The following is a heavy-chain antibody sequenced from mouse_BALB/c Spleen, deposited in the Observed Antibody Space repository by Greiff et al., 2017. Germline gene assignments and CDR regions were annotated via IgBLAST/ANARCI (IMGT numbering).Heavy chain of an antibody. CDR2: IDPSDSET. V-gene: IGHV1S127*01. CDR1: GYSFTSYW. Sequence: QVQLQQSGPQLVRPGASVKISCKASGYSFTSYWMHWVKQRPGQGLEWIGMIDPSDSETRLNQKFKDKATLTVDKSSSTAYMQLSSPTSEDSAVYYCARSGGSSWFAYWGQGTPVTVSA. D-gene: IGHD3-1*01. J-gene: IGHJ3*01. CDR3: ARSGGSSWFAY.